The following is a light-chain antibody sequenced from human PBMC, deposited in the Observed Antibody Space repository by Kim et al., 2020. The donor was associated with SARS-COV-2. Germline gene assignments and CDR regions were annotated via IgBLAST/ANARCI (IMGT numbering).Light chain of an antibody. J-gene: IGLJ2*01. Sequence: VAWGQTVRITCQGDSLRSYYASWYQQKPGQAPVLVIYGKNNRPSGIPDRFSGSSSGNTASLTNTGAQAEDEADYYCNSRDSSGPVVFGGGTQLTVL. CDR2: GKN. CDR1: SLRSYY. V-gene: IGLV3-19*01. CDR3: NSRDSSGPVV.